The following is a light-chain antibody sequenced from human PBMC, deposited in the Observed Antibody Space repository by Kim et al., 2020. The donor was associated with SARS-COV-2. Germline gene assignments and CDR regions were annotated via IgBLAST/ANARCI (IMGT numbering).Light chain of an antibody. Sequence: SYELTQPPSVSVALGQTARITCGGNNIGSKNVHWYQQKPGQAPVLVIYTDRNRPSGIPERFSGSNSGNTATLTISRAQAGDEADYYCLVWDSTTWVFGGGTQLTVL. V-gene: IGLV3-9*01. CDR2: TDR. CDR3: LVWDSTTWV. CDR1: NIGSKN. J-gene: IGLJ2*01.